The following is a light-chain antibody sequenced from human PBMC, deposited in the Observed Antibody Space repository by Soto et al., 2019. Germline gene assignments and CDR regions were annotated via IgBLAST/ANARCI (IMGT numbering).Light chain of an antibody. CDR1: QSVSSY. CDR2: DAS. Sequence: EFVFTQSPATLSLSPGERATLSCQASQSVSSYLAWYQQKPGQAPRLLIYDASNRATGIPARFSGTGSGTDFTLTSNNLEPEDFAVYYCQVRTNWSIAFGRGTRVEIK. V-gene: IGKV3-11*01. J-gene: IGKJ5*01. CDR3: QVRTNWSIA.